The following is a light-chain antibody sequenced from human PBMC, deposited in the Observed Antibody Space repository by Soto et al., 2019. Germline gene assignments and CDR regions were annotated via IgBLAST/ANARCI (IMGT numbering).Light chain of an antibody. J-gene: IGLJ3*02. CDR2: EGS. V-gene: IGLV2-23*01. CDR3: CSYARSSTWV. CDR1: SSDVGSYNL. Sequence: QSVLTQPASVSGSPGQSITISCTGTSSDVGSYNLVSWYQQHPGKAPKLMIYEGSKRPSGVSNRFSGSKSGNTASLTISGLRAEDVADYYCCSYARSSTWVFGGGTKLPLL.